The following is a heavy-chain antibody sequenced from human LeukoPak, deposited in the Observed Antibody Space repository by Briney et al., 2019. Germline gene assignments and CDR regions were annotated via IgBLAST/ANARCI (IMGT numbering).Heavy chain of an antibody. Sequence: PGGSLRLSCAASGFTFSNYAMSWVRQAPGKGLEWVSAISGSGGGTYYADSVKGRFTISRDNSKNTLYLQMNSLRAEDTAVYYCAKETVLRYFDWLPQIAPFDYWGQGTLVTVSS. CDR1: GFTFSNYA. J-gene: IGHJ4*02. CDR2: ISGSGGGT. V-gene: IGHV3-23*01. D-gene: IGHD3-9*01. CDR3: AKETVLRYFDWLPQIAPFDY.